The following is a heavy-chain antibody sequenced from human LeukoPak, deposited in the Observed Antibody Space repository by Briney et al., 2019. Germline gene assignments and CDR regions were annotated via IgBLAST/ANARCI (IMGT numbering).Heavy chain of an antibody. V-gene: IGHV1-24*01. CDR3: ATGRSDIVVVVAATIGYYFDY. J-gene: IGHJ4*02. CDR2: FDPEDGET. CDR1: GYTLTELS. Sequence: ASVKVSCKVSGYTLTELSMHWVRQAPGKGLEWMGGFDPEDGETIYAQKFQGRVTMTEDTSTDTAYMELSSLRSEDTAVYYCATGRSDIVVVVAATIGYYFDYRGQGTLVTVSS. D-gene: IGHD2-15*01.